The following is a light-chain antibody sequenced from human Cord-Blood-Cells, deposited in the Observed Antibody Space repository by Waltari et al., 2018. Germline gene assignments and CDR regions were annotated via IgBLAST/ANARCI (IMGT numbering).Light chain of an antibody. J-gene: IGKJ5*01. CDR2: AAS. Sequence: ETQMTQSASSLTASVADPSSNTCPSSQTMSNYLNWYHQKPGKAPKLLSYAASSLQSGVPSTFSGSGSGTDFTLTISSLQPEDFATYYCQQSYSTPPITFGQGTRLEIK. V-gene: IGKV1-39*01. CDR3: QQSYSTPPIT. CDR1: QTMSNY.